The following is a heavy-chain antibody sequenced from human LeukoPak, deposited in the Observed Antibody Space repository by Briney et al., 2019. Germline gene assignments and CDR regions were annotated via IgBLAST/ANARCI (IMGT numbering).Heavy chain of an antibody. J-gene: IGHJ6*03. CDR3: ARQVSDYFYYYIDV. Sequence: SETLSLTCSVSGGSISSSGYYLNWIRQPPGKGLEWVGSIYYSGTTYYNSSLKSRVNISEDTSKNRFSLMLTSVTAADTAVYYCARQVSDYFYYYIDVWGEGTTVIVSS. CDR2: IYYSGTT. CDR1: GGSISSSGYY. V-gene: IGHV4-39*01.